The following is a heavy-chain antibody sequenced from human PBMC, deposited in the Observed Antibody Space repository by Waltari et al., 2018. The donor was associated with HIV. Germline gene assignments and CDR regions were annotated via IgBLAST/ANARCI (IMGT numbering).Heavy chain of an antibody. CDR1: VFAFCSYG. V-gene: IGHV3-33*01. J-gene: IGHJ6*02. CDR3: ARRGVLTYYYTMDV. CDR2: IWYDGSNK. Sequence: QVQLVEAGGGGVQPGRSVRLPCAASVFAFCSYGMHWVRQAPGKGLEWVAVIWYDGSNKYYADSVKGRFSISRDNSKNTLYLQMNSLRAEDTAVYFCARRGVLTYYYTMDVWGQGTTVTVSS. D-gene: IGHD3-10*01.